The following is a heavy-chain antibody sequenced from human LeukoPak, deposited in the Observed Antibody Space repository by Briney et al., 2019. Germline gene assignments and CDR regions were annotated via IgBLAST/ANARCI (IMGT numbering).Heavy chain of an antibody. CDR1: GGTFSSYA. Sequence: ASVKVSCKASGGTFSSYAISWVRQAPGQGLEWMGGIIPIFGTANYAQKFQGRVTVTADESTSTAYMELSSLRSEDTAVYYCASRIRYSYGLTRWGQGTLVTVSS. CDR3: ASRIRYSYGLTR. D-gene: IGHD5-18*01. V-gene: IGHV1-69*13. CDR2: IIPIFGTA. J-gene: IGHJ4*02.